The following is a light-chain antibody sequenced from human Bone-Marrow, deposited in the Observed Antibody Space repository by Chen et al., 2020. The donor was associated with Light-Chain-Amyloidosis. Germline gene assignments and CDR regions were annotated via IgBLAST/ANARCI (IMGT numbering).Light chain of an antibody. CDR2: EAT. CDR1: STDVGSYNL. V-gene: IGLV2-23*01. Sequence: QSALTQPASVSGSPGRSITISCPGTSTDVGSYNLVSWYQQHPGKAPKLMIYEATKRPSGVSYRFSGSKSGNTASLTVSGLQAEDEADYYCCSYTGSSTWVFGGGTKRTVL. CDR3: CSYTGSSTWV. J-gene: IGLJ3*02.